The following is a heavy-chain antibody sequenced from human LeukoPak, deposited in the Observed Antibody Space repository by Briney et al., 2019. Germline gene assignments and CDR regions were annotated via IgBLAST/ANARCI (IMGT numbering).Heavy chain of an antibody. CDR1: GYTFTSYP. D-gene: IGHD4-17*01. CDR3: ARGYYYGDCGGDLGY. Sequence: GASVKVSCKCSGYTFTSYPRNGVRQAPGQGLEWMGWITTYNGNTNYAQKLQGRVTMTTDTSTSTAYMDIRGLRSDDTAVYYCARGYYYGDCGGDLGYWGQGTLVTVSS. V-gene: IGHV1-18*01. J-gene: IGHJ4*02. CDR2: ITTYNGNT.